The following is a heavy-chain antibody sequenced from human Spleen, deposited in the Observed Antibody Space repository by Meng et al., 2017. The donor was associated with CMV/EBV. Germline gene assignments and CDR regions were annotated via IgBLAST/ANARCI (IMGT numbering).Heavy chain of an antibody. D-gene: IGHD4-23*01. CDR2: ISAFSGDT. J-gene: IGHJ4*02. V-gene: IGHV1-18*01. CDR3: ARVESFGGNFADY. CDR1: GYMFINYG. Sequence: ASVKVSCKASGYMFINYGISWVQQAPGQGLEWMGWISAFSGDTNYAQKLQDRVTMTTDTSTSTAYMELRSLTSADTALYYCARVESFGGNFADYWGQGAPVTVSS.